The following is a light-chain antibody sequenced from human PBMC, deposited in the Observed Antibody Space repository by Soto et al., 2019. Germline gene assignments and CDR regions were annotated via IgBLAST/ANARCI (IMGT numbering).Light chain of an antibody. V-gene: IGKV3-20*01. CDR2: GAS. CDR1: QSVSRNF. Sequence: EIVLTQSPGTLSLSPGEIATLSCRASQSVSRNFLAWYQEKPGQAPRLLIYGASSRATGIPDRFSGSGSGTDFTLTISRLEPEDFAVYYCRQYGRSLEFAFGGGTKVEIK. J-gene: IGKJ4*01. CDR3: RQYGRSLEFA.